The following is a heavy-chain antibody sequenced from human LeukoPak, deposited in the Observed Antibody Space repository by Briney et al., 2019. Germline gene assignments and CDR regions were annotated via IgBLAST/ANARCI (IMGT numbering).Heavy chain of an antibody. Sequence: PGRSLRLSCAASGFTFSSYAMHWVRQAPGKGLEWVAVISYDGSNKYYADSVKGRFTISRDNSKNTLYLQMNSLRAEDTAVYYXXXXXXXVTAIVPNYDYWGQGTLVTVSS. V-gene: IGHV3-30-3*01. CDR1: GFTFSSYA. J-gene: IGHJ4*02. CDR3: XXXXXXVTAIVPNYDY. D-gene: IGHD2-21*02. CDR2: ISYDGSNK.